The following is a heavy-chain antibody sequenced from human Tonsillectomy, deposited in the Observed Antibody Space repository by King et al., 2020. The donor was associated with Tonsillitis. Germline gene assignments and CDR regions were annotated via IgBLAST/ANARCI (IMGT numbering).Heavy chain of an antibody. J-gene: IGHJ4*02. CDR2: IYNSGIT. CDR1: GFDVTNFY. Sequence: QLVQSGGTLVQPGGSLRLSCAASGFDVTNFYMSWVRQAPGKGLEWVSVIYNSGITSYADPVKGRFSISRDNSENILYLQMAGLRAEDTAVYYCAAPPSSGWNDLYYWGRGTLVTVSS. D-gene: IGHD6-19*01. CDR3: AAPPSSGWNDLYY. V-gene: IGHV3-66*01.